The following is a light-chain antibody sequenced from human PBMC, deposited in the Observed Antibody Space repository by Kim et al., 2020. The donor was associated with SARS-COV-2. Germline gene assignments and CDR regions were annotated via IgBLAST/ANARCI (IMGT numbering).Light chain of an antibody. J-gene: IGLJ1*01. CDR1: SSDVGGFNY. CDR2: DVS. CDR3: SSYTSSSTYV. Sequence: QSALTQPASVSGSPGQSITISCTGTSSDVGGFNYVSWYHQHPGKAPKLMIYDVSNRPSGVSNRFSGSKSGNTASLTISGLQPEDEADYYCSSYTSSSTYVFGPGTKVTVL. V-gene: IGLV2-14*03.